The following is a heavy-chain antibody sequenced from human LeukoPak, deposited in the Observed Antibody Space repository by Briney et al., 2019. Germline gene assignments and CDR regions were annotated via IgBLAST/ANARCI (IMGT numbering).Heavy chain of an antibody. J-gene: IGHJ3*02. V-gene: IGHV3-23*01. Sequence: PGGSLRLSCAASGFTFSSYGMSWVRQAPGKGLEWVSAISGSGGSTYYADSVKGRFTISRDNSKNTLYLQMNSLRAEDTAVYYCAKDVGSHDAFDIWGQGTMVTVSS. CDR3: AKDVGSHDAFDI. CDR2: ISGSGGST. D-gene: IGHD1-26*01. CDR1: GFTFSSYG.